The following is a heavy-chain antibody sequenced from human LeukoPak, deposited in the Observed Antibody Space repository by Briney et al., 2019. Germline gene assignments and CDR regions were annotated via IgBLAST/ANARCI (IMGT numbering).Heavy chain of an antibody. J-gene: IGHJ4*02. CDR1: GFSFSSSS. CDR3: AAVFGSGYYYYFDY. CDR2: LAVSSGNT. Sequence: GASVKVSCRASGFSFSSSSMQWVRQARGQRLEWIGWLAVSSGNTIYAQKFQGRVTITRDMSTSTAYMELGSLRSEDTALYYCAAVFGSGYYYYFDYWGQGSLVTVSS. D-gene: IGHD3-22*01. V-gene: IGHV1-58*02.